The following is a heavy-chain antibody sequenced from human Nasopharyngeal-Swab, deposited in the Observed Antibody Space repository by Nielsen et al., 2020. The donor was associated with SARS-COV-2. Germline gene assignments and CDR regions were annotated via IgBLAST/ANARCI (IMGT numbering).Heavy chain of an antibody. D-gene: IGHD3-10*01. J-gene: IGHJ3*02. CDR1: GFTFSSYW. Sequence: GESLKISCAASGFTFSSYWMSWVRQAPGKGLEWVANIKQDGSEKYYVDSVKGRFTISRDNAKNSLYLQMNSLRAEDTAVYYCARAETYGSGSYYGRSDAFDIWGQGTMVTVSS. CDR3: ARAETYGSGSYYGRSDAFDI. CDR2: IKQDGSEK. V-gene: IGHV3-7*03.